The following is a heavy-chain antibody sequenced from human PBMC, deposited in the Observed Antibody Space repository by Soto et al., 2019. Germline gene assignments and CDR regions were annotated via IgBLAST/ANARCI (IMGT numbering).Heavy chain of an antibody. V-gene: IGHV3-7*03. CDR2: IKQDGSEK. Sequence: GGSLRLSCAASGFTFSSYWMSWIRQAPGKGLEWVANIKQDGSEKYYVDSVKGRFTISRDNAKSTLYLQMNNLRAEDTAVYYCAKCTSSNSCYGLYLDSWGQGTLVTVSS. D-gene: IGHD2-2*01. J-gene: IGHJ4*02. CDR3: AKCTSSNSCYGLYLDS. CDR1: GFTFSSYW.